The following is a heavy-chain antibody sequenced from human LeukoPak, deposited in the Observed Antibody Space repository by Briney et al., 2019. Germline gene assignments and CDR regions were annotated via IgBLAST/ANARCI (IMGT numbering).Heavy chain of an antibody. Sequence: PSETLSLTCTVSGDSISSYYWSWIRQPPGKGLEWIGYIYYKRNTNYNPSLKSRVTISVDTSKNQFSLKLSSVTPADTAVYFCTRIAVAAFFFDYWGQGTLVTVSS. V-gene: IGHV4-59*01. D-gene: IGHD6-19*01. CDR1: GDSISSYY. CDR3: TRIAVAAFFFDY. CDR2: IYYKRNT. J-gene: IGHJ4*02.